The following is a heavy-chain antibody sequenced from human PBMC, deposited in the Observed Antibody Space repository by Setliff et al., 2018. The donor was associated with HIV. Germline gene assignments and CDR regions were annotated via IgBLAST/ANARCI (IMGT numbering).Heavy chain of an antibody. CDR3: AKGPGYSSSWYYFNY. CDR1: GFTFSTYG. Sequence: PGESLTISCAASGFTFSTYGMHWVRQAPGKGLEWLAVIWYDGSNKYYADSVKGRFTISRDNSKNTLYLQMNSLRAEDTAVYYCAKGPGYSSSWYYFNYWGQGTLVTVSS. CDR2: IWYDGSNK. V-gene: IGHV3-33*06. D-gene: IGHD6-13*01. J-gene: IGHJ4*02.